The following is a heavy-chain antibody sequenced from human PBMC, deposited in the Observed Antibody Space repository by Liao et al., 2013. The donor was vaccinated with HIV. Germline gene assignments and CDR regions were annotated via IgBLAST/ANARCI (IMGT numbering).Heavy chain of an antibody. CDR3: ARGRSSWEIDY. CDR2: IYSSGNT. CDR1: GGSISSYY. D-gene: IGHD6-13*01. Sequence: QVQLQESGPGLVKPSETLSLTCTVSGGSISSYYWNWIRQPAGKGLEWIGRIYSSGNTNYNPSLKSRVTMSGVTSKNQFSLKLSSVTAADTAVYYCARGRSSWEIDYWGQGTLVTVSS. V-gene: IGHV4-4*07. J-gene: IGHJ4*02.